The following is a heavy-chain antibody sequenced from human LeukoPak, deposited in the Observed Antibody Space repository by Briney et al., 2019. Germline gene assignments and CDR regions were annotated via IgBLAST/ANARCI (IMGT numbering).Heavy chain of an antibody. Sequence: GESLKISCKGSGYSFTSYWIGWVRQMPGKGLEWMRIIYPGDSDTRYSPSFQGQVTIPADKSISTAYLQWSSLKASDTAMYYCARHSGSGSYFEAFDIWGQGTMVTVSS. V-gene: IGHV5-51*01. D-gene: IGHD1-26*01. J-gene: IGHJ3*02. CDR1: GYSFTSYW. CDR2: IYPGDSDT. CDR3: ARHSGSGSYFEAFDI.